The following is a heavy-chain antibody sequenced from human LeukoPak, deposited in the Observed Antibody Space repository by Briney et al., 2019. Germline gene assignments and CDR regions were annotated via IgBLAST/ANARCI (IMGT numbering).Heavy chain of an antibody. CDR3: ARIRGVIPYYYGMDV. J-gene: IGHJ6*02. CDR2: IYYSGST. V-gene: IGHV4-59*08. D-gene: IGHD3-10*01. Sequence: SETLSLTCTVSGGSISSYYWGWIRQPAGKGLEWIGYIYYSGSTNYNPSLKSRVTISVDTSKNQFSLKLSSVTAADTAVYYCARIRGVIPYYYGMDVWGQGTTVTVSS. CDR1: GGSISSYY.